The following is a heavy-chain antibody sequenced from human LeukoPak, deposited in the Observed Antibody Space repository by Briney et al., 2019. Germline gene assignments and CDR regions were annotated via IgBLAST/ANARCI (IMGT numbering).Heavy chain of an antibody. CDR1: GFTFSSYW. Sequence: GGSLRLSCAAPGFTFSSYWMHWVRQAPGKGLVWVSRINSDGSSTSYADSVKGRFTISRDNAKNTLYLQMNSLRAEDTAVYYCATRPYYYDSSGYYLDWFDPWGQGTLVTVSS. D-gene: IGHD3-22*01. V-gene: IGHV3-74*01. CDR2: INSDGSST. J-gene: IGHJ5*02. CDR3: ATRPYYYDSSGYYLDWFDP.